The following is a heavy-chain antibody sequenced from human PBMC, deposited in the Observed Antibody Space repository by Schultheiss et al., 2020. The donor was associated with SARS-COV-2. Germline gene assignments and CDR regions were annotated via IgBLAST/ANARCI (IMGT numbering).Heavy chain of an antibody. CDR3: ARGLAEWEPGVFDY. Sequence: GGSLRLSCAASGFTFSSYWMSWVRQAPGKGLEWVSSISSSSSYIYYADSVKGRFTISRDNAKNSLYLQMNSLRAEDTAVYYCARGLAEWEPGVFDYWGQGTLVTVSS. CDR2: ISSSSSYI. D-gene: IGHD1-26*01. J-gene: IGHJ4*02. V-gene: IGHV3-21*04. CDR1: GFTFSSYW.